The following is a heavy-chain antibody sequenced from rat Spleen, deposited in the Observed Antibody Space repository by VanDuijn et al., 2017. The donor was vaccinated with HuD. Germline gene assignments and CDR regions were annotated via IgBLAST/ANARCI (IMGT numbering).Heavy chain of an antibody. CDR1: GFSLTDYS. Sequence: QVQLKESGPGLVQPSQTLSLTCTVSGFSLTDYSVHWVRQPPGKGLEWIAAISSGGSTYYNSALKSRLSISRDTSKSQVFLKMNSLQTEDTAIYFCTRVWGTMGITTVYFDYWGQGVMVTVSS. D-gene: IGHD1-9*01. V-gene: IGHV2-19*01. J-gene: IGHJ2*01. CDR2: ISSGGST. CDR3: TRVWGTMGITTVYFDY.